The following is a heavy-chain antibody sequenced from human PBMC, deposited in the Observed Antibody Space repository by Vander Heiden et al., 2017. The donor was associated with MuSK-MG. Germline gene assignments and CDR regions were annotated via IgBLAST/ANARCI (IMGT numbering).Heavy chain of an antibody. CDR3: ARDASRCSSTSCYSDDAFDI. CDR1: GGTFSSYA. J-gene: IGHJ3*02. D-gene: IGHD2-2*01. V-gene: IGHV1-69*06. Sequence: QVQLVQSGAEVKKPGSSVKVSCKASGGTFSSYAISWVRQAPGQGLEWMGGISPIFGTANYAQKFQGRVTITADKSTSTAYMELSSLRSEDTAVYYCARDASRCSSTSCYSDDAFDIWGQGTMVTVSS. CDR2: ISPIFGTA.